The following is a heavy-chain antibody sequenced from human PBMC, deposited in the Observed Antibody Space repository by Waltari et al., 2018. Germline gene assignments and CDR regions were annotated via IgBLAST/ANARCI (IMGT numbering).Heavy chain of an antibody. D-gene: IGHD6-6*01. V-gene: IGHV4-34*01. Sequence: QVQLQQWGAGLLKPSETLSLTCAVYGGSFSGYYWSWIRQPPGKGLEWIGEINHSGSTTLHPSLKSRVTISVDTSKNQFSLKLSSVTAADTAVYYCASVRSSIAALVNYYYMDVWGKGTTVTISS. CDR3: ASVRSSIAALVNYYYMDV. CDR2: INHSGST. J-gene: IGHJ6*03. CDR1: GGSFSGYY.